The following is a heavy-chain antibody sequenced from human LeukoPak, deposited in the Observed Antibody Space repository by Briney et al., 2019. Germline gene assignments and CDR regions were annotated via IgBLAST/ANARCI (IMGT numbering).Heavy chain of an antibody. CDR1: GVTLSSYA. D-gene: IGHD1-26*01. CDR2: ISSSGSGGNT. CDR3: ARGVGGPFNWFDS. J-gene: IGHJ5*01. V-gene: IGHV3-23*01. Sequence: PGGSLRLSCAASGVTLSSYAMSWARQAPGKGLEWVSGISSSGSGGNTYYADSVKGRFTISRDDSKNTLYLQMNSLRPEDTAVYYCARGVGGPFNWFDSWGQGSLVTVSS.